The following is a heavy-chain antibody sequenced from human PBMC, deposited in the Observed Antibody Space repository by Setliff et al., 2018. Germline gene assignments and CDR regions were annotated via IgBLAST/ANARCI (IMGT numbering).Heavy chain of an antibody. D-gene: IGHD6-25*01. CDR1: GDSISSGNFY. Sequence: PSETLSLTCSVSGDSISSGNFYWTWIRQPAGKGLEWIGHIYTTGRTDYNPSLKSRVTISLDTPKNQFSLKLTSVTAADTAVYYCARVRAADDYWGQGTLVTVSS. CDR2: IYTTGRT. CDR3: ARVRAADDY. V-gene: IGHV4-61*09. J-gene: IGHJ4*02.